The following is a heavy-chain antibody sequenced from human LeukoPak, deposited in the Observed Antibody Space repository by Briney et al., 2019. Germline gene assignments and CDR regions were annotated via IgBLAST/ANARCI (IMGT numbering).Heavy chain of an antibody. CDR1: GFTFSSYA. CDR2: ISGSGGST. D-gene: IGHD6-19*01. Sequence: GGSLRLSCAASGFTFSSYAMSWVRQAPGKGLEWVSAISGSGGSTYYADSVKGRFTISRDNSKNTLYLQMDSLRPEDTAVYYCVRDSRQSSGWHFDYWGQGTLVTVSS. CDR3: VRDSRQSSGWHFDY. J-gene: IGHJ4*02. V-gene: IGHV3-23*01.